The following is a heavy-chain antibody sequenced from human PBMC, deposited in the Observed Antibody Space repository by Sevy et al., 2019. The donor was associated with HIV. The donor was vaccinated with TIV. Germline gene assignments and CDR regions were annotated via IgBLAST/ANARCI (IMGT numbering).Heavy chain of an antibody. CDR2: INQDGGEK. J-gene: IGHJ4*02. V-gene: IGHV3-7*01. D-gene: IGHD1-7*01. CDR3: AREQRTGATPDYFDY. CDR1: GFTFSNYW. Sequence: GGSLRLSCAVSGFTFSNYWMSWVRQAPGKGLECVANINQDGGEKYYLDSVKGRFFVSRDNAKNSLYLQMDSLRAEDPAVYYCAREQRTGATPDYFDYWGQGTLVTVSS.